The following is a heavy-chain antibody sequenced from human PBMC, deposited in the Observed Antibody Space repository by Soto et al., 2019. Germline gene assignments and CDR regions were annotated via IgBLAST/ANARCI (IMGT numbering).Heavy chain of an antibody. CDR3: AISPSGYTLDY. D-gene: IGHD5-12*01. J-gene: IGHJ4*02. V-gene: IGHV4-30-4*01. CDR2: IYYSGST. CDR1: GGSISSGDYY. Sequence: SETLSLTCTVSGGSISSGDYYWSWIRQPPGKGLEWIGYIYYSGSTNYNPSLKSRVTISVDTSKNQFSLKLSSVTAADTAVYYCAISPSGYTLDYWGQGTLVTVSS.